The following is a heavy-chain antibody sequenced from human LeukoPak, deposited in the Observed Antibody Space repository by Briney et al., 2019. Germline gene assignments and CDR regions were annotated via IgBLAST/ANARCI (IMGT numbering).Heavy chain of an antibody. J-gene: IGHJ3*02. V-gene: IGHV3-20*04. CDR3: AKDFMHSSTWYDAFDM. Sequence: PGGSLRLSXAASGFTFDDYGMSWVCQAPGKGLEWVSGINWNGGSTCYADSVKGRFTISRDNAKNTLYLQMNSLSAEDTAIYYCAKDFMHSSTWYDAFDMWGQGTMVTVSS. CDR1: GFTFDDYG. D-gene: IGHD2-2*01. CDR2: INWNGGST.